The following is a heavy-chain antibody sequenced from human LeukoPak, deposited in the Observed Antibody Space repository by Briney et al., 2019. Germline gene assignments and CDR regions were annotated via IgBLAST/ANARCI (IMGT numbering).Heavy chain of an antibody. CDR1: GASISSSSFY. J-gene: IGHJ5*02. Sequence: SETLSLTCTVSGASISSSSFYWGWIRQPPGKGLEWIANIYYNGRTYYNPSLKSRVTISEDTSNNQFSLKLSSVTAADTAVYYCARNKYYYGLGNYGVPNWFDPWGQGTLVTVSS. V-gene: IGHV4-39*07. CDR3: ARNKYYYGLGNYGVPNWFDP. CDR2: IYYNGRT. D-gene: IGHD3-10*01.